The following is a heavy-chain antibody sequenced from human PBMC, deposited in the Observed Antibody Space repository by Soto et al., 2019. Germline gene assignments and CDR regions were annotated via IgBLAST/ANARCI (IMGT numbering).Heavy chain of an antibody. J-gene: IGHJ6*02. CDR2: IKQDGSEK. Sequence: EVQLVESGGGLVQPGGSLRLSCAASGFTFSSYWMSWVRQAPGKGLEWVANIKQDGSEKYFVDSVRGRFTISRDNAKNSLYLQMNSLRAEDTAMYYCARDAGGDCYSCPYYYGMDVWGQGTTVTVSS. D-gene: IGHD2-21*02. CDR3: ARDAGGDCYSCPYYYGMDV. V-gene: IGHV3-7*01. CDR1: GFTFSSYW.